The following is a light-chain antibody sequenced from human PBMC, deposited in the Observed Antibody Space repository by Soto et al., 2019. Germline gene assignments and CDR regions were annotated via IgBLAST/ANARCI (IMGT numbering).Light chain of an antibody. J-gene: IGLJ1*01. CDR1: SSDVGGYNY. V-gene: IGLV2-14*01. Sequence: QSALTQPASVSGSPGQSITISCTGTSSDVGGYNYVSWYQQHPGKAPKLVIYDVTNRPSGVSDRFSGSRSGNTASLTISGLQSEDEADYYCSSYTGSSTLVYVFGTGTKATVL. CDR3: SSYTGSSTLVYV. CDR2: DVT.